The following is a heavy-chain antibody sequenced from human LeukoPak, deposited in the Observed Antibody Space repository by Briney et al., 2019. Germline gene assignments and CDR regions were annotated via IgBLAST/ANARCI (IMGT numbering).Heavy chain of an antibody. CDR2: ISIISSTI. D-gene: IGHD5-12*01. Sequence: RGSLRLSCAASGFTFSSYHMNWVRQAPGKGLEWVSYISIISSTIYYADSVKGRFTISRDDAKNSVYLQMNSLRAEDTAVYYCARTYERELDYWGQGTLVTVSS. J-gene: IGHJ4*02. V-gene: IGHV3-48*01. CDR3: ARTYERELDY. CDR1: GFTFSSYH.